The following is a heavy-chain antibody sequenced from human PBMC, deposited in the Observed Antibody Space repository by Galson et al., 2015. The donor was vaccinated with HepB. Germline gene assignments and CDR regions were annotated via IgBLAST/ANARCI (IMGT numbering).Heavy chain of an antibody. CDR1: GGSFSGYY. V-gene: IGHV4-34*01. CDR3: ARARSYYYDSSGYYYSN. J-gene: IGHJ4*02. Sequence: TLSLTCAVYGGSFSGYYWSWIRQPPGKGLEWIGEINHSGNTNYNPSLKSRVTIPLDTSKNQFSLKLSSVTAADTAVYYCARARSYYYDSSGYYYSNWGQGTLVTVSS. D-gene: IGHD3-22*01. CDR2: INHSGNT.